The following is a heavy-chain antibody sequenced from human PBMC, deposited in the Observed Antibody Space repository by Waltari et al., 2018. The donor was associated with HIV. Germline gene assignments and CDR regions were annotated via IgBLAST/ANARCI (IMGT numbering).Heavy chain of an antibody. CDR3: ARGGSGSYHWFDP. Sequence: QEQLVQSGAAVKKPGSSVKVSCKASGGTFSSNSISWVRQAPGQGLEWMGNIIRVFESTTYAQKFHGRLTISADESTSTVFMELSSLSFDDTAVYYCARGGSGSYHWFDPWGHGTLVTVSS. D-gene: IGHD1-26*01. CDR1: GGTFSSNS. CDR2: IIRVFEST. J-gene: IGHJ5*02. V-gene: IGHV1-69*15.